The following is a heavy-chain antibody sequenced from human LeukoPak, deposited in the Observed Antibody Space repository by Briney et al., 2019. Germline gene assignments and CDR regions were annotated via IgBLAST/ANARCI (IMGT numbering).Heavy chain of an antibody. Sequence: GGSLRLSCTASGVTLSNYAMHWVRQPPGRGLEWVAVISFDGTNKYYGDSVEGRFSVSRDNSKNTVYLQMNSLRPDDTAMYYCATDYGDYEPIDYWGQGTLVTVSS. V-gene: IGHV3-30*04. CDR3: ATDYGDYEPIDY. J-gene: IGHJ4*02. CDR1: GVTLSNYA. CDR2: ISFDGTNK. D-gene: IGHD4-17*01.